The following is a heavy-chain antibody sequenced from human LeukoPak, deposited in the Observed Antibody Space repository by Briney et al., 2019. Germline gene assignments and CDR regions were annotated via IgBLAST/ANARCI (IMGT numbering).Heavy chain of an antibody. D-gene: IGHD6-6*01. Sequence: SETLSLTCAVYGGSFSGYYWSWIRQPPGKGLEWIGEINHSGSTNYNPSLKSRVTISVDTSKNQFSLKLSSVTAADTAVYYCARGRRSIAARFDYWGQGTLVSVSS. V-gene: IGHV4-34*01. J-gene: IGHJ4*02. CDR3: ARGRRSIAARFDY. CDR2: INHSGST. CDR1: GGSFSGYY.